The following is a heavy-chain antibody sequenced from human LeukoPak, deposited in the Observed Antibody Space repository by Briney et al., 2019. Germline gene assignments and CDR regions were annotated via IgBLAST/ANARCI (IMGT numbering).Heavy chain of an antibody. CDR1: GGSISSYY. D-gene: IGHD6-19*01. CDR3: ARGFSSGWYSVDY. J-gene: IGHJ4*02. CDR2: IYYSGST. V-gene: IGHV4-59*01. Sequence: SETLSLTCTVSGGSISSYYWSWIRQPPGKGLEWIGYIYYSGSTNYNPSLKSRVTISVDTSKNQFPLKLSSVTAADTAVYYCARGFSSGWYSVDYWGQGTLVTVSS.